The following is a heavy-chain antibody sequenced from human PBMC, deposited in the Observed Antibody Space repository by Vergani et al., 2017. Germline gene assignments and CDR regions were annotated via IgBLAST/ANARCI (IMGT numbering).Heavy chain of an antibody. D-gene: IGHD6-19*01. Sequence: QVQLLQSGSELKKPGASVRISCEASGYTFTNYPLIWVRQAPGQGLEFMGWINTNSGNPTYAQGFTGRFVFSLDTSVSTAYLQISGLKAEDSAVYYCAGGRQWRLTEYLYGMDVWGKGATVTVSS. V-gene: IGHV7-4-1*02. CDR3: AGGRQWRLTEYLYGMDV. CDR2: INTNSGNP. J-gene: IGHJ6*04. CDR1: GYTFTNYP.